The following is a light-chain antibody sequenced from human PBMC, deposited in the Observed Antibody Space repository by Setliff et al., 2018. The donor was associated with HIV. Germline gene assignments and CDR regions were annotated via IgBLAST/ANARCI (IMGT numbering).Light chain of an antibody. CDR3: SSFTSSSSYV. CDR1: SNDFGSYDY. CDR2: EVS. J-gene: IGLJ1*01. V-gene: IGLV2-14*01. Sequence: QSALAQPASVSGSPGQSITISCTGTSNDFGSYDYVSWYQHQPGKVPKLMIYEVSNRPSGVSDRFSGSKSGNTASLTISGLQTEDEADYYCSSFTSSSSYVFGTGTQLTVL.